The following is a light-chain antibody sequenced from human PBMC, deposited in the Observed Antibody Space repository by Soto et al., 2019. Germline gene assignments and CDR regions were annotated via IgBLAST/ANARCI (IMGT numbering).Light chain of an antibody. Sequence: QAVVTQPPSVSGAPGQRVTISCTGSSSNIGAIYGVHWYQQLPGTAPQLLIYVNTNRPSGVPDRFSASKSGTSASLAITGLQAEDEADYYCQSYDDSLSAFVFGTGTKLTVL. CDR3: QSYDDSLSAFV. CDR1: SSNIGAIYG. V-gene: IGLV1-40*01. CDR2: VNT. J-gene: IGLJ1*01.